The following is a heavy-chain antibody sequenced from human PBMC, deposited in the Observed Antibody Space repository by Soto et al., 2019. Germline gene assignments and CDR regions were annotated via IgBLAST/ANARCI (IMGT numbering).Heavy chain of an antibody. J-gene: IGHJ6*02. CDR2: INAGNGNT. D-gene: IGHD3-3*01. Sequence: ASVKVSCKASGYTFTSYAMHWVRQAPGQRLEWMGWINAGNGNTKYSQKFQGRVTITRDTSASTAYMELSSLRSEDTAVYYCARDGDHITIFGVVPGDYYYYGMDVWGQGTTVTVSS. CDR1: GYTFTSYA. V-gene: IGHV1-3*01. CDR3: ARDGDHITIFGVVPGDYYYYGMDV.